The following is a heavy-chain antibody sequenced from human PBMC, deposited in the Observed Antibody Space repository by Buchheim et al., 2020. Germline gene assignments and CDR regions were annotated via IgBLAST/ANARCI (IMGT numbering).Heavy chain of an antibody. CDR1: GGALSGYG. J-gene: IGHJ4*02. Sequence: QVHLVQSGPEVKKSGSSVKVFCKASGGALSGYGFSWVRQAPGQGLEWMGGIIPMSGTSTYAERFQGRVTIIADKSTNTVYMELGSLRSEDTAVYFCARIYCSSSSCAGYFDSWGQGT. V-gene: IGHV1-69*06. CDR3: ARIYCSSSSCAGYFDS. CDR2: IIPMSGTS. D-gene: IGHD6-13*01.